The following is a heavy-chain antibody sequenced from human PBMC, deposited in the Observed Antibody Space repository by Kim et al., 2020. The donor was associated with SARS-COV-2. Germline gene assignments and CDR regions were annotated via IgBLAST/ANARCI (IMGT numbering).Heavy chain of an antibody. Sequence: SETLSLTCTVSGGSISSSSYYWGWIRQPPGKGLEWIGSIYYSGSTYYNPSLKSRVTISVDTSKNQFSLKLSSVTAADTAVYYCARRTAGITMVQGVILPYYYYYMDVWGKGTTVTVSS. J-gene: IGHJ6*03. D-gene: IGHD3-10*01. V-gene: IGHV4-39*01. CDR3: ARRTAGITMVQGVILPYYYYYMDV. CDR2: IYYSGST. CDR1: GGSISSSSYY.